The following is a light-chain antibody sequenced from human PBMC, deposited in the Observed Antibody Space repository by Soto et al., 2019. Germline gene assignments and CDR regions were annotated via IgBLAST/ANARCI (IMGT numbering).Light chain of an antibody. Sequence: EIVMTQSPATLSVSPGETATLSCRASQNVSSYLAWYQQKPGQAPRLLIYGASTRATGIPARFSGSGSGTEFTLTISGLQSEDFAVYSCQQYNDWPLFTFGQGTRLDIK. J-gene: IGKJ5*01. CDR3: QQYNDWPLFT. CDR1: QNVSSY. V-gene: IGKV3-15*01. CDR2: GAS.